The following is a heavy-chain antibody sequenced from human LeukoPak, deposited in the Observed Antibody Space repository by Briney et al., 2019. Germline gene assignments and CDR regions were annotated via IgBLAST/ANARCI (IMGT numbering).Heavy chain of an antibody. J-gene: IGHJ4*02. D-gene: IGHD3-22*01. CDR3: AREGSGGYYPY. CDR1: GFTFSSYP. CDR2: ISYDGSNK. V-gene: IGHV3-30-3*01. Sequence: GGSLRLSCAASGFTFSSYPMHWVRQAPGKGLEWVAVISYDGSNKHYADSVKGRFTISRDNSKNTLYLEMSSLRAEDTAVYYCAREGSGGYYPYWGQGTLVTVSS.